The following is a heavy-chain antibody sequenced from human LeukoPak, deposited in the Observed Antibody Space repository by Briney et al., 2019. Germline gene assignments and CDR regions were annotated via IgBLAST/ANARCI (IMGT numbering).Heavy chain of an antibody. V-gene: IGHV4-30-4*01. CDR1: GGSISSGDYY. Sequence: SQTLSLTCTVSGGSISSGDYYWSWIRQPPGKGLEWVGYIYYSGSTYYNPSLKSRVTISVDTSKNQFSLKLSSVTAADTAVYYCARHDRRVGSPPLLWGQGTLVTVSS. CDR3: ARHDRRVGSPPLL. CDR2: IYYSGST. D-gene: IGHD6-25*01. J-gene: IGHJ4*02.